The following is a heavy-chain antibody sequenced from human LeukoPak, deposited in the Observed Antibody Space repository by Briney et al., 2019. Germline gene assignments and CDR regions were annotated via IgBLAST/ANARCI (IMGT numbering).Heavy chain of an antibody. CDR3: ARVSLRGDFDL. CDR1: GGSFSGYN. Sequence: ASETLSLTCAVYGGSFSGYNWTWIRQPPGKGLEWIGKISDSGSTSYNPSLKSRVSISVDTSKNQFSLKLTSVTAADTAVYYCARVSLRGDFDLWGRGTLVTVSS. D-gene: IGHD3-10*01. V-gene: IGHV4-34*01. J-gene: IGHJ2*01. CDR2: ISDSGST.